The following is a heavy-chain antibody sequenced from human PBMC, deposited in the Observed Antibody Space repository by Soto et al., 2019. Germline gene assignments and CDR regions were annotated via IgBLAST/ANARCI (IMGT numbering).Heavy chain of an antibody. CDR2: ISSSSSYI. CDR1: GCRCRSYV. CDR3: ARDKDTAMAIFEY. Sequence: PGGSLRVPCPGSGCRCRSYVRNWVRHVPGKGLEWVSSISSSSSYINYADSMKGRFTISRDNAKNSLYLQMNSLRAEDTAVYYCARDKDTAMAIFEYWGQGNRVTVSA. J-gene: IGHJ4*02. D-gene: IGHD5-18*01. V-gene: IGHV3-21*01.